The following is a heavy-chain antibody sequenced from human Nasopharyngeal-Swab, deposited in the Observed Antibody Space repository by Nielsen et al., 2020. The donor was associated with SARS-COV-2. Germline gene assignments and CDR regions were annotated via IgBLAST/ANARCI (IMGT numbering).Heavy chain of an antibody. J-gene: IGHJ4*02. CDR1: GFTFSSYA. CDR2: ISGSGGST. Sequence: GSLKISCAASGFTFSSYAMSWVRQAPGKGLEWVSAISGSGGSTYYADSVRGRFTISRDNSKNTLYLQMNSLRAEDTAVYYCAKGLLEFDYWGQGTLVTVSS. CDR3: AKGLLEFDY. V-gene: IGHV3-23*01. D-gene: IGHD1-1*01.